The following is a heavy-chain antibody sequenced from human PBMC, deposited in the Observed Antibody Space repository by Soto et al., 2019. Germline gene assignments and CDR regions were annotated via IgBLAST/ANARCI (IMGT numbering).Heavy chain of an antibody. CDR3: ARLAIFGVVDNPYGMDV. D-gene: IGHD3-3*01. CDR1: GYSFPSYW. V-gene: IGHV5-10-1*01. CDR2: IDPSDSYT. J-gene: IGHJ6*02. Sequence: PGESLKISCKGSGYSFPSYWISWVRQMPGKGLEWMGRIDPSDSYTNYSPSFQGHVTISADKSISTAYLQWSSLKASDTAMYYCARLAIFGVVDNPYGMDVWGQGTTVTVSS.